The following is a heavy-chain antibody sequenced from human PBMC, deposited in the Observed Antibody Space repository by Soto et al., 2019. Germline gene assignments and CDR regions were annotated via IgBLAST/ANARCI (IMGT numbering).Heavy chain of an antibody. V-gene: IGHV3-21*01. CDR2: ISSSSSYI. Sequence: EVQLVESGGGLVEPGGSLRLSCAASGFTFSSYSMNWVRQAPGKGLEWVSSISSSSSYIYYADSVKGRFTISRDNAKNSLYLQMNSLRAEDTAVYYCAGVLPAGESTVDYWGQGTLVTVSS. D-gene: IGHD3-10*01. J-gene: IGHJ4*02. CDR1: GFTFSSYS. CDR3: AGVLPAGESTVDY.